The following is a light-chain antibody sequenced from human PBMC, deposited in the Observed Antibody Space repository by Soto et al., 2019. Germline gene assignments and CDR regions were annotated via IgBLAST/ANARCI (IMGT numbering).Light chain of an antibody. Sequence: EIVMTQSPATLSVSPGERATLSCRASQSVSINLAWYQQKPGQAPRLLIYGASTRATGIPARFSGSGSGTEFTLIISSLQSEDSAVYYCQQYNSWLWTFGQGTKVDI. CDR3: QQYNSWLWT. CDR1: QSVSIN. J-gene: IGKJ1*01. CDR2: GAS. V-gene: IGKV3-15*01.